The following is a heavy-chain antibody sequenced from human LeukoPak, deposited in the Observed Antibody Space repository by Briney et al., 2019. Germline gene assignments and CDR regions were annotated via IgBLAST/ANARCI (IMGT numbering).Heavy chain of an antibody. V-gene: IGHV4-4*07. J-gene: IGHJ4*02. CDR3: ARAPSPHYYDSSGYFDY. CDR1: GGSISGYY. D-gene: IGHD3-22*01. CDR2: IYTSGST. Sequence: KPSETLSLTCTVSGGSISGYYWSWIRQPAGKGLEWIGRIYTSGSTNYNPSLKSRVTMSVDTSKNQFSLKLSSVTAADTAVYYCARAPSPHYYDSSGYFDYWGQGTLVTVSS.